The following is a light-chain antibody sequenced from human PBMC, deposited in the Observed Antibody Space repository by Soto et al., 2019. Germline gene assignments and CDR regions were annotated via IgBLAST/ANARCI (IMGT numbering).Light chain of an antibody. CDR3: QQAYSLPFT. Sequence: DIQMTQSPSSVSASVGDTVTITCRASQGISSWLAWYQQKPGKAPNLLIYGASNLQSGVPPRFSGSVSGTDFTLTISSLQPEDFATYYCQQAYSLPFTFGPGTKVDIK. V-gene: IGKV1-12*02. J-gene: IGKJ3*01. CDR2: GAS. CDR1: QGISSW.